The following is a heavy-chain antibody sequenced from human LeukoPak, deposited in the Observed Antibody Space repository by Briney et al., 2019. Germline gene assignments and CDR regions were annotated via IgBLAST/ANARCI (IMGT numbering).Heavy chain of an antibody. CDR1: GGSFSGYY. CDR2: INHSGST. J-gene: IGHJ6*03. V-gene: IGHV4-34*01. D-gene: IGHD3-10*01. Sequence: SETLSLTCAVYGGSFSGYYWSWIRQPPGKGLEWIGEINHSGSTNYNPSLKSRVTISVDTSKNQFSLKLSSVTAADTAVYYCARRAHYYGSGSRTYYYYYYMDVWGKGTTVTISS. CDR3: ARRAHYYGSGSRTYYYYYYMDV.